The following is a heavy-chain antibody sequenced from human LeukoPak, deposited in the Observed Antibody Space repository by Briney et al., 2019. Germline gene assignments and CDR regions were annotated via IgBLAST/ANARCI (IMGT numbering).Heavy chain of an antibody. J-gene: IGHJ4*02. CDR3: AKDFREYCSSTSCYDSLDY. Sequence: GRSLRLSCAASGFTFDDYAMHWVRQAPGKGLEWVSGISWNSGSIGYADSVKGRFTISRDNAKNSLYLQMNSLRAEDTAVYYCAKDFREYCSSTSCYDSLDYWGQGTLVTVSS. D-gene: IGHD2-2*01. CDR1: GFTFDDYA. CDR2: ISWNSGSI. V-gene: IGHV3-9*01.